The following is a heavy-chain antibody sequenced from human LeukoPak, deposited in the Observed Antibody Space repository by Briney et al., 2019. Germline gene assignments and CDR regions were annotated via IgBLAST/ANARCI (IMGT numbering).Heavy chain of an antibody. Sequence: GGSLRLSCAASGFTFSRYGMHWLRQAPGKGPEWVAFIRYDGSNKYYADSVKGRFTISRDNSKNTLYLQMNSLRAEDTAVYYCAKDHSAKGYYFDYWGQGTLVTVSS. J-gene: IGHJ4*02. CDR2: IRYDGSNK. V-gene: IGHV3-30*02. CDR3: AKDHSAKGYYFDY. D-gene: IGHD3-10*01. CDR1: GFTFSRYG.